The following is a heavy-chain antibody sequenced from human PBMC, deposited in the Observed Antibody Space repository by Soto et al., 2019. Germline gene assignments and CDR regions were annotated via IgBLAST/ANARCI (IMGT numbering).Heavy chain of an antibody. D-gene: IGHD6-19*01. J-gene: IGHJ6*02. CDR3: ARDGAVAALTYYYYYGMDV. Sequence: QVQLVESGGGVVQPGRSLRLSCAASGFTFSSYAMHWVRQAPGKGLEWVAVISYDGSNKYYADSVKGRFTISRDNSKNTLYLQMSSLRAEDTAVYYCARDGAVAALTYYYYYGMDVWGQGTTVTVSS. CDR1: GFTFSSYA. CDR2: ISYDGSNK. V-gene: IGHV3-30-3*01.